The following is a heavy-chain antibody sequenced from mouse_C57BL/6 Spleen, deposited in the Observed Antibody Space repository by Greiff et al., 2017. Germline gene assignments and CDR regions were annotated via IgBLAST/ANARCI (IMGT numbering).Heavy chain of an antibody. CDR3: ARFRFYESYAMDY. Sequence: EVQLQQSGGDLVKPGGSLKLSCAASGFTFSSYGMSWVRQTPDKRLEWVATISSGGSYTYYPDSVKGRFTISRDNAKNTLYLQMTSLKSEDTAMYYCARFRFYESYAMDYWGQGTSVTVSS. J-gene: IGHJ4*01. V-gene: IGHV5-6*01. CDR2: ISSGGSYT. D-gene: IGHD1-1*01. CDR1: GFTFSSYG.